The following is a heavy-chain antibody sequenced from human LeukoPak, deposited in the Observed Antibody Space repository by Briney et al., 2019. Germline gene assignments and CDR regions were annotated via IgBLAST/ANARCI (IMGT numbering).Heavy chain of an antibody. CDR1: GFTFDDYA. J-gene: IGHJ3*02. V-gene: IGHV3-43*02. CDR3: AKEIDTLGTNAFDI. D-gene: IGHD2-15*01. Sequence: PGVSLRLSCEASGFTFDDYAMHWVRQAPGKGLEWVSLISGDGGSTYYTDSVRGRFTISRDNSKNSLYLQIDSLRTEDTAFYYCAKEIDTLGTNAFDIWGQGTMVTVSS. CDR2: ISGDGGST.